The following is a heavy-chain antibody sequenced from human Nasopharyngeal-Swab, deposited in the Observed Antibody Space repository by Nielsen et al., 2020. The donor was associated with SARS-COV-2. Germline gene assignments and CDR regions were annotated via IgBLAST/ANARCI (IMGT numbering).Heavy chain of an antibody. D-gene: IGHD1-1*01. CDR3: ASSQAYNWNDSDAFDI. J-gene: IGHJ3*02. V-gene: IGHV3-11*04. CDR1: GFTFSDYY. Sequence: GGSLRLSCAASGFTFSDYYMSGIRQAPGKGREWVSYISSSGSTIYYADSVKGRFTISRDNAKNSLYLQMNSLRAEDTAVYYCASSQAYNWNDSDAFDIWGQGTMVTVSS. CDR2: ISSSGSTI.